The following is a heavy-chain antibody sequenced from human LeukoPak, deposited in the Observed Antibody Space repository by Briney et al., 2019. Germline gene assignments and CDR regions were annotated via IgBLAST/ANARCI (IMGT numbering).Heavy chain of an antibody. D-gene: IGHD5-18*01. Sequence: GGSLRLSCAASGFTFSSYDMHWVRQAPGKGLEWVSLISWDGGSTYYADSVKGRFTISRDNSKNSLYLQMNSLRAEDTALYYCAKDIGGYSYGYTDYWGQGTLVTVSS. J-gene: IGHJ4*02. CDR3: AKDIGGYSYGYTDY. CDR1: GFTFSSYD. CDR2: ISWDGGST. V-gene: IGHV3-43D*03.